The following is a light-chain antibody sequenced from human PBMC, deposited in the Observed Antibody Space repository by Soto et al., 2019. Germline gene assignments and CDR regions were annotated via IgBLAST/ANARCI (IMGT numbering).Light chain of an antibody. CDR2: DAS. V-gene: IGKV3-11*01. CDR3: QLYGRSRRAT. J-gene: IGKJ5*01. Sequence: EIVLTQSPATLSLSPGDRATLSCRASHNVSSYLTWYQQKPGQAPRLLIYDASNRAAGIPARFSGSGSGTDFTLTISRLEPEDFAVYYCQLYGRSRRATFGQGTRLEIK. CDR1: HNVSSY.